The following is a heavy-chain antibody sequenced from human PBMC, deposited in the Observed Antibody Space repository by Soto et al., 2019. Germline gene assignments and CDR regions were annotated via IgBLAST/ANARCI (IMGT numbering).Heavy chain of an antibody. J-gene: IGHJ4*02. CDR3: SHRVLRTVFGLVTTTAIYFDF. Sequence: QITLNESGPTLMKPTQTLTLTCTFSGFSLTTSGVGVGWIRQSPGKAPEWLALIYWDDDKRYSPSLKSRLTITKDTAKNQVVLTRANMDPADTATYYCSHRVLRTVFGLVTTTAIYFDFWGQGTPVAVSS. D-gene: IGHD3-3*01. CDR1: GFSLTTSGVG. CDR2: IYWDDDK. V-gene: IGHV2-5*02.